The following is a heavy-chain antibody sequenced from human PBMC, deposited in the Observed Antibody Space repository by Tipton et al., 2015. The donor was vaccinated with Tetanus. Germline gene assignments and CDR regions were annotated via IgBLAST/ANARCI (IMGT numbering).Heavy chain of an antibody. CDR3: AGDGSGFGGSYDY. D-gene: IGHD1-26*01. CDR1: GGSISSYY. Sequence: TLSLTCTVSGGSISSYYWSWIRQPPGKGLEWIGYIYYSGSTNYNPSLKSRVTISVDTSKNQFSLKLSSVTAADTAVYYCAGDGSGFGGSYDYWGQGTLVTVSS. CDR2: IYYSGST. J-gene: IGHJ4*02. V-gene: IGHV4-59*01.